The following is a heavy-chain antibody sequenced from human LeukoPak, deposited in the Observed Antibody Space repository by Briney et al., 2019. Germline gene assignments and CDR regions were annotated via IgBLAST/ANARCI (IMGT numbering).Heavy chain of an antibody. CDR1: GFTFDDYA. V-gene: IGHV3-20*04. D-gene: IGHD6-13*01. CDR3: ARLTSTWYGGQDF. J-gene: IGHJ4*02. Sequence: PGGSLRLSCAASGFTFDDYAMSWVRQAPGEGLEWVSGINWNGGSTGYADSVKGRFTISRDNAKNSLYLQMNSLRAEDTALYYCARLTSTWYGGQDFWGQGTLVTVSS. CDR2: INWNGGST.